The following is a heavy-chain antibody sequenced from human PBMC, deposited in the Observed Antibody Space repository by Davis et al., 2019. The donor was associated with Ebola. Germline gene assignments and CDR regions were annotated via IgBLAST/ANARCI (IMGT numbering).Heavy chain of an antibody. CDR3: ARDYGGNTRYYYYYGMDV. CDR1: GDTLSSYA. D-gene: IGHD4-23*01. V-gene: IGHV1-69*05. J-gene: IGHJ6*02. CDR2: IIPVFRTA. Sequence: AASVKVSCKAVGDTLSSYAMTWVRQAPGQGLEWMGGIIPVFRTATYAQKFQGRVTITRDTSASTAYMELSSLRSEDTAVYYCARDYGGNTRYYYYYGMDVWGQGTTVTVSS.